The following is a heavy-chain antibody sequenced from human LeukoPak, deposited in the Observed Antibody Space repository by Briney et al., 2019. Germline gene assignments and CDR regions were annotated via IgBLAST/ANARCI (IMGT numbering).Heavy chain of an antibody. CDR1: GFTFSSYA. CDR3: AKSRSRDGYNNFDY. CDR2: ISGSGSST. D-gene: IGHD5-24*01. V-gene: IGHV3-23*01. J-gene: IGHJ4*02. Sequence: GGSLRLSCAASGFTFSSYAMSWVRQAPGKGLEWVSVISGSGSSTYYADSVKGRFTISRDNSRNTLYLQMNSLRAEDTAVYYCAKSRSRDGYNNFDYWGQGILVTVSS.